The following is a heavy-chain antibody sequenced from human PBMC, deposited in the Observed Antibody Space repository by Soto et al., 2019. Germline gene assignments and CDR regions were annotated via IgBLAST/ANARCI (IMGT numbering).Heavy chain of an antibody. CDR3: ARGDSITIFGPNTTYYYYYGMDV. CDR2: INPNGGST. CDR1: GYTFSNYY. D-gene: IGHD3-3*01. V-gene: IGHV1-46*01. Sequence: ASVKVSCKASGYTFSNYYIHWVRQAPGQGLEWMGIINPNGGSTTYAQKFQGRVTMTRDTSTSTVYMELSSLRSEDTAVYYCARGDSITIFGPNTTYYYYYGMDVWGQGTTVTVSS. J-gene: IGHJ6*02.